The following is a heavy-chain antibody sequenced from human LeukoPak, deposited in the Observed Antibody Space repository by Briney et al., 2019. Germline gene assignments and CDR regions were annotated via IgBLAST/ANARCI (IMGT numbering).Heavy chain of an antibody. CDR3: AKDWGVGGGYRLWGPYYYYYGMDV. J-gene: IGHJ6*02. Sequence: PGASLRLSCAASGFTFSSYAMSWVRQAPGKGLEWVSAISGNGANKYYADSVKGRFTISRDNSKNTLYLQMNSLRAEDTAVYYCAKDWGVGGGYRLWGPYYYYYGMDVWGQGTTVTVSS. D-gene: IGHD5-18*01. V-gene: IGHV3-23*01. CDR1: GFTFSSYA. CDR2: ISGNGANK.